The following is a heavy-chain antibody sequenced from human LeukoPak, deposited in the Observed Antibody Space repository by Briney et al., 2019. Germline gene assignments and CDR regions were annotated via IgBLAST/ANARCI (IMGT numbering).Heavy chain of an antibody. CDR1: GYSISSGYY. CDR3: ARDTNMIPPDY. J-gene: IGHJ4*02. V-gene: IGHV4-38-2*02. Sequence: SETLSLTCTVSGYSISSGYYWGWIRQPPGKGLEWIGSIYHSGSTYYNPSLKSRVTISVDTSKNQFSLKLSSVTAADTAVYYCARDTNMIPPDYWGQGTLVTVSS. CDR2: IYHSGST. D-gene: IGHD2-8*01.